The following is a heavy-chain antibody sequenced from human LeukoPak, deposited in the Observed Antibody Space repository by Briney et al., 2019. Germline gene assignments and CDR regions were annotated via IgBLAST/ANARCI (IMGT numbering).Heavy chain of an antibody. CDR1: GGSISSYY. V-gene: IGHV4-4*07. D-gene: IGHD6-19*01. CDR2: IYTTGST. CDR3: ARDLNVAVAGPIFDS. Sequence: SETLSLTCTISGGSISSYYWSWIRQPAGQGLEWIGRIYTTGSTNYNPSLKSRVTMSADTSKNQFSLKLSSVTAADTAVYYCARDLNVAVAGPIFDSWGQGTLVTVSS. J-gene: IGHJ4*02.